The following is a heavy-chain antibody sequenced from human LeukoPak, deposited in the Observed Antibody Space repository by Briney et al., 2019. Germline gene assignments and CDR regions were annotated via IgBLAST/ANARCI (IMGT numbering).Heavy chain of an antibody. J-gene: IGHJ4*02. CDR1: GFTFSSYA. CDR2: ISYDGSNK. CDR3: AKDLGEPPGL. D-gene: IGHD3-10*01. Sequence: SLRLSCAASGFTFSSYAMHWVRQAPGKGLEWVAVISYDGSNKYYADSVKGRFTISRDNSKNTLYLQMNSLRAEDTAVYYCAKDLGEPPGLWGQGTLVTVSS. V-gene: IGHV3-30*04.